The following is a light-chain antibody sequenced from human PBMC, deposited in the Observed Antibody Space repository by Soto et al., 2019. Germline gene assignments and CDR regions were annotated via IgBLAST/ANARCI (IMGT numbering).Light chain of an antibody. CDR2: AAS. CDR1: QSVSSSY. Sequence: EIVLTQSPGTLSLSPGEGATLPCRASQSVSSSYLAWYQHKPGQAPRLLIYAASGRATGIPDRFSGSGAGTDFTLTISRLEPEDFAVYYCQQYGSSPVTFGQGTRLDIK. CDR3: QQYGSSPVT. J-gene: IGKJ5*01. V-gene: IGKV3-20*01.